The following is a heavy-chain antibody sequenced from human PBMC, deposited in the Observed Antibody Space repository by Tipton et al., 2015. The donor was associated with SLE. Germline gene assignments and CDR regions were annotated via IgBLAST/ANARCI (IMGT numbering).Heavy chain of an antibody. Sequence: SLRLSCAASGFSFRSYEMNWIRQAPGKGLEWISYISESGNRVDSAASVKGRFTIPRDNAKDSLYLQMNSLGVEDTALYYCARDRGGLVDTGMIEYWGQGTLVTVSS. CDR1: GFSFRSYE. CDR2: ISESGNRV. J-gene: IGHJ4*02. D-gene: IGHD5-18*01. V-gene: IGHV3-48*03. CDR3: ARDRGGLVDTGMIEY.